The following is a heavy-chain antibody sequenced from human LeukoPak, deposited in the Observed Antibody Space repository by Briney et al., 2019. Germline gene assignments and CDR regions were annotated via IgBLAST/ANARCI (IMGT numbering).Heavy chain of an antibody. CDR1: GGSISSFY. J-gene: IGHJ3*02. CDR2: MYYSGST. CDR3: ARGGEGRWSGDTFDI. V-gene: IGHV4-59*01. D-gene: IGHD2-15*01. Sequence: SETLSLTCTVSGGSISSFYWSWIRQPPGKGLEWIGYMYYSGSTNYNPSLKSRVTISLDTSKNQISLHLSSVTAADTAVYYCARGGEGRWSGDTFDIWGQGTMVTVSS.